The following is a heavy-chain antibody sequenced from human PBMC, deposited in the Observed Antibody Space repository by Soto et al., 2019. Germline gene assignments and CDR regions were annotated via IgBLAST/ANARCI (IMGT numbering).Heavy chain of an antibody. Sequence: QVHLVESGGGVVQPGRSLRLSCAASGFTFSTFALHWVRQAPGEGLEWVALISHDGRNEKYADSVKGRFTISRDNSKNTVYMQMDSLRLVDTGVYYCARDGLPDDFRSGGYWFDPWGQGTQVTVSS. D-gene: IGHD3-3*01. CDR3: ARDGLPDDFRSGGYWFDP. CDR1: GFTFSTFA. CDR2: ISHDGRNE. J-gene: IGHJ5*02. V-gene: IGHV3-30-3*01.